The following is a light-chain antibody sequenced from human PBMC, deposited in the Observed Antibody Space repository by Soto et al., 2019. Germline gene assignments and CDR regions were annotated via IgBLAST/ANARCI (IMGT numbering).Light chain of an antibody. V-gene: IGKV1-5*03. CDR1: QSILTY. CDR2: KTS. J-gene: IGKJ1*01. CDR3: QQYSSYWT. Sequence: DIQMTQSPSSLSASVGDRVTITCRASQSILTYLNWFQQKPGKAPKLLIYKTSRLESGVPSRFSGSGSETEFTLTISSPQPDDFAAYYCQQYSSYWTFGQGTKVDIK.